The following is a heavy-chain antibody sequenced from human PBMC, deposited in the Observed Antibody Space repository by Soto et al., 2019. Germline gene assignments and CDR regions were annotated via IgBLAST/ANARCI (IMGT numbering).Heavy chain of an antibody. CDR1: GFTFSTYA. D-gene: IGHD1-1*01. J-gene: IGHJ1*01. CDR3: KKKGAGTRPFHS. Sequence: GGSLRLSCAASGFTFSTYALAWVRQAPGMGLEWVGVSGTWGDTVYLDSVKARCTSSRDNYKNMVYLQMNSLRAEDTALYYCKKKGAGTRPFHSGGQGTLVTIPS. CDR2: SGTWGDT. V-gene: IGHV3-23*01.